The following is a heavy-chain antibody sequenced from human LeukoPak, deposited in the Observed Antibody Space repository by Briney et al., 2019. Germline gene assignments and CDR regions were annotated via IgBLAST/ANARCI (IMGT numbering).Heavy chain of an antibody. CDR3: ARDDDYYYGMDF. Sequence: GGSLRLSCAASGFTFSSYSMNWVRQAPGKGLEWVANIKKDGSEKYYVDSVKGRFTISRDNAKNSLYLQMNSLRAEDTAVYYCARDDDYYYGMDFWGQGTTVTVSS. CDR1: GFTFSSYS. J-gene: IGHJ6*02. CDR2: IKKDGSEK. V-gene: IGHV3-7*03.